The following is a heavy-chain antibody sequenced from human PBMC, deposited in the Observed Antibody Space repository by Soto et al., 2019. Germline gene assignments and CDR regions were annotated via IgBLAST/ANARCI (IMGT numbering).Heavy chain of an antibody. Sequence: EVQLVESGGGLVKPGGSLRLSCAASGFTFSNAWMNWVRQAPGKGLEWVGRIKSKTDGGTTDYAAPVKGRFTISRDDSKNTLYLQMNSLKAEDTAVYYCTTARYDILTGYYRMDAFDIWGQGTMVTVSS. CDR1: GFTFSNAW. V-gene: IGHV3-15*07. J-gene: IGHJ3*02. CDR2: IKSKTDGGTT. CDR3: TTARYDILTGYYRMDAFDI. D-gene: IGHD3-9*01.